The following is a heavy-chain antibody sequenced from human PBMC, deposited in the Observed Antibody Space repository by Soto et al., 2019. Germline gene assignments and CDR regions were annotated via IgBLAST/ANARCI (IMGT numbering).Heavy chain of an antibody. J-gene: IGHJ4*02. CDR3: ARGRGDTAISLFDY. D-gene: IGHD5-18*01. CDR2: ISPYNGNT. Sequence: QVQLVQSGAEVKKPGASVKVACRASGYTFTSYGISWVRQAPGQGLEWMGWISPYNGNTNYAQKFQGRATMTTDTSTSTAYMELRSLRSDDTAVYYCARGRGDTAISLFDYWGQGTLVTVSS. CDR1: GYTFTSYG. V-gene: IGHV1-18*01.